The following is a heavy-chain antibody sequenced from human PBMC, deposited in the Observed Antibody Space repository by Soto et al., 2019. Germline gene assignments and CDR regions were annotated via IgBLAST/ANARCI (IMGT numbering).Heavy chain of an antibody. CDR3: ARVPLYYYGMDV. CDR2: INPNSGGT. Sequence: QVQLVHSGAEVKKPGASVKVSCKASGYTFTGYYMHWVRQAPGQGLEWMGWINPNSGGTYYAQKFQGRVTKTRDSSISTAYMELSRLRSDDTAVYYCARVPLYYYGMDVWGQGTTVTVSS. J-gene: IGHJ6*02. V-gene: IGHV1-2*02. CDR1: GYTFTGYY.